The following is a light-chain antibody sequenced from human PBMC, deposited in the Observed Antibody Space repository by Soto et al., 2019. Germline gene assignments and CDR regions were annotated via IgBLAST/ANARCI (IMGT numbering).Light chain of an antibody. Sequence: DVQMTQSPSTLSGSVGDRVTITCRASHTISSWLAWYQQKPGKAPKFLIYKASTLKSGVPSRFSGSGSGTEFTLTISSLQPDDFATYYCQQFNTSPWTFGQGTKVDIK. J-gene: IGKJ1*01. CDR2: KAS. CDR3: QQFNTSPWT. CDR1: HTISSW. V-gene: IGKV1-5*03.